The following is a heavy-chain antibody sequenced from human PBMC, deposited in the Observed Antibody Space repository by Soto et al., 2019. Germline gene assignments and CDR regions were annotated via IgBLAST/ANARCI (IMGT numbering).Heavy chain of an antibody. CDR2: MNPNSGNT. J-gene: IGHJ5*02. V-gene: IGHV1-8*02. Sequence: ASVKVSCKASGYTFTCYGINWVRQATGQGLEWMGWMNPNSGNTGYAQKFQGRVTMTRNTSISTAYMELSSLRSEDTAVYYCARGGGRYCSGGSCYSNWFDPWGQGTLVTVSS. CDR1: GYTFTCYG. D-gene: IGHD2-15*01. CDR3: ARGGGRYCSGGSCYSNWFDP.